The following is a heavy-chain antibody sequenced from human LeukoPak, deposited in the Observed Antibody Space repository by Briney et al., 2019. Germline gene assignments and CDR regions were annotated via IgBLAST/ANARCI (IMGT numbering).Heavy chain of an antibody. Sequence: SETLSLTCAVYGGSFSAYYWTWIRQPPGKGLEWIGEINHSGSSDYNSSLRSRATISVDTSYKQFSLRLSSVTAADTAVYYCAPRGDIEHSYVYGKWFDPWGQGTRVTVSS. D-gene: IGHD5-18*01. CDR3: APRGDIEHSYVYGKWFDP. CDR1: GGSFSAYY. V-gene: IGHV4-34*01. CDR2: INHSGSS. J-gene: IGHJ5*02.